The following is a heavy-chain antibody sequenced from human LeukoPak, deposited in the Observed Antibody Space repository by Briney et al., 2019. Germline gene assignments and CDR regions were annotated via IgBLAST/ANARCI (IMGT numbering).Heavy chain of an antibody. V-gene: IGHV4-59*01. J-gene: IGHJ4*02. D-gene: IGHD6-13*01. CDR2: IYYSGST. CDR3: ARTVVAAAGFKTFFDY. CDR1: GGSISSYY. Sequence: SETLSLTCTVSGGSISSYYWSWIRQPPGKGLEWIGYIYYSGSTNYNPSLKSRVTISVDTSKNQFSLKLSSVTAADTAVYYCARTVVAAAGFKTFFDYWGQGTLVTVSS.